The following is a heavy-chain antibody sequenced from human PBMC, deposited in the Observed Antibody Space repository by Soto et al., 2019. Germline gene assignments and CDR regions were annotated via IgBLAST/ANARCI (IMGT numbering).Heavy chain of an antibody. Sequence: GASVKVSCKASGGTFSSYSISWVLQAPGQGLEWMGGIIPIFGTANYAQKFQGRVTITADESTSTAYMELSSLRSEDTAVYSCARERNVGHYYYGMDVWGQGTTVTVSS. D-gene: IGHD1-1*01. CDR1: GGTFSSYS. J-gene: IGHJ6*02. V-gene: IGHV1-69*13. CDR3: ARERNVGHYYYGMDV. CDR2: IIPIFGTA.